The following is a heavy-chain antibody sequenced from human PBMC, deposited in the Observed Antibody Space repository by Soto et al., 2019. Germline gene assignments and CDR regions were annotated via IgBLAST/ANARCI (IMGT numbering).Heavy chain of an antibody. Sequence: QVQLVQSGAEVRKPGASVRLSCKASGYTLTRFYLHWVRQAPGQGLEWRGIINTRGGTTAYAQKFRVSLTMTTDASTSTVYVALINLRSEDMAIYSCEIGCDYSDAPRGDYWGQGTPVPFSS. CDR1: GYTLTRFY. V-gene: IGHV1-46*01. J-gene: IGHJ4*02. CDR2: INTRGGTT. CDR3: EIGCDYSDAPRGDY. D-gene: IGHD4-17*01.